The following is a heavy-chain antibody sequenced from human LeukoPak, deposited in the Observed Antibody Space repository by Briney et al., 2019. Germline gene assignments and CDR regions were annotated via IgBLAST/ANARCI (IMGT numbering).Heavy chain of an antibody. CDR1: GYTLTELS. Sequence: GASVTVSFKVSGYTLTELSMHWVRQAPGKGLEWMGGFDPEDGETIYAQKFQGRVTMTEDTSTDTAYMELSSLRSEDTAVYYCATILRGKWFDPWGQGTLVTVSS. V-gene: IGHV1-24*01. J-gene: IGHJ5*02. CDR2: FDPEDGET. CDR3: ATILRGKWFDP. D-gene: IGHD3-10*01.